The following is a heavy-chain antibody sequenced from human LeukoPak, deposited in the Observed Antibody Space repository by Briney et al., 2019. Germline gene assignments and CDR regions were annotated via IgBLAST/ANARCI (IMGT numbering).Heavy chain of an antibody. CDR3: ARDPGRRWRQHTL. V-gene: IGHV4-31*03. CDR1: GDSISRGGYY. D-gene: IGHD5-24*01. J-gene: IGHJ4*02. Sequence: SQTLCLTCTVSGDSISRGGYYWSWDRQHPGTGLEWNEYIYYSGSTYYNPSLKSRVTISVDTSKNQFSLKLSSVTGADTAVYYCARDPGRRWRQHTLWGQGTVVTVSS. CDR2: IYYSGST.